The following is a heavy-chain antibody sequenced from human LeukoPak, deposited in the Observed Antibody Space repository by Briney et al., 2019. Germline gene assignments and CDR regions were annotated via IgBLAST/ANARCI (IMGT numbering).Heavy chain of an antibody. CDR3: TTASFGYYDSSGGYFDY. D-gene: IGHD3-22*01. Sequence: GGSLRLSCAASGFTFSNAWMCWVRQAPGKGREWVGRIKSKTDGGTTDYAAPVKGRFTISRDDSKNTLYLQMNSLKTEDTAVYYCTTASFGYYDSSGGYFDYWGQGTLVTVSS. CDR1: GFTFSNAW. CDR2: IKSKTDGGTT. V-gene: IGHV3-15*01. J-gene: IGHJ4*02.